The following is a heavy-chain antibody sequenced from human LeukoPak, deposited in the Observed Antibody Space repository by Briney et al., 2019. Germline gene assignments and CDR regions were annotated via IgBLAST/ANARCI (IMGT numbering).Heavy chain of an antibody. CDR1: GDSIINSRNFY. J-gene: IGHJ4*02. CDR3: AGQVSTDYFDN. Sequence: SETLSLTCTISGDSIINSRNFYWGWIRQPPGKGLEWIGNIYYNGNSYSNPSLKGRVITSVDTSKNQFSLKVRSVSAADTAVYYCAGQVSTDYFDNWGQGTLITVSS. CDR2: IYYNGNS. V-gene: IGHV4-39*01.